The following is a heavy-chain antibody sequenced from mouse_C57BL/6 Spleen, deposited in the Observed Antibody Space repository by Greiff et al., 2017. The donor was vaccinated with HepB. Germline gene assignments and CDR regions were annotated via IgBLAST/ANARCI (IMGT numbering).Heavy chain of an antibody. CDR2: ISSGSSTI. J-gene: IGHJ3*01. V-gene: IGHV5-17*01. CDR1: GFTFSDYG. Sequence: EVKLVESGGGLVKPGGSLKLSCAASGFTFSDYGMHWVRQAPEKGLEWVAYISSGSSTIYYADTVKGRFTISRDNAKNTLFLQMTSLRSEDTAMYYCAREGNYYGSSYEGFAYWGQGTLVTVSA. D-gene: IGHD1-1*01. CDR3: AREGNYYGSSYEGFAY.